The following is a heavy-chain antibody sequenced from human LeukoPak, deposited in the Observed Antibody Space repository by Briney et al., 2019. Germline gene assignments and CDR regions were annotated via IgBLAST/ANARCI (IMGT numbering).Heavy chain of an antibody. Sequence: PSETLSLTCTVSGGSSSSYYWSWIRQPAGNGLEWIGRIHTSGNTNYNPSLKSRVTMSVDTSKNQFSLNLTSVTAADTAVYYCAREGGAARYFDYWGQGILVTVSS. D-gene: IGHD6-6*01. J-gene: IGHJ4*02. V-gene: IGHV4-4*07. CDR2: IHTSGNT. CDR1: GGSSSSYY. CDR3: AREGGAARYFDY.